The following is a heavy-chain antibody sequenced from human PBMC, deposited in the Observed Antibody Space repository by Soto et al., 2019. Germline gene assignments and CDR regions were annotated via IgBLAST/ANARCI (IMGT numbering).Heavy chain of an antibody. CDR1: AFSFSCDT. D-gene: IGHD6-19*01. J-gene: IGHJ6*02. CDR2: ISLSGTNM. CDR3: ARAGQSDGYFALDV. V-gene: IGHV3-21*01. Sequence: SLSCAACAFSFSCDTINGVRQTGGKGLEWVSSISLSGTNMYYADSVKGRFTISRDNAKNSLWLQMDSLRVEDTAVYYCARAGQSDGYFALDVWGQGHKVTGSS.